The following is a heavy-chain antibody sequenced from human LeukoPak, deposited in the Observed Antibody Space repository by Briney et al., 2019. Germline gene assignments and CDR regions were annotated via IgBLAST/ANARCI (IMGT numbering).Heavy chain of an antibody. CDR1: GFTFSSYG. D-gene: IGHD2-2*01. CDR2: IRYDGSNK. CDR3: ARDLCSSTSCSNWFDP. J-gene: IGHJ5*02. V-gene: IGHV3-30*02. Sequence: GGSLRLSCAASGFTFSSYGMHWVRQAPGKGLEWVAFIRYDGSNKYYADSVKGRFTISRDNSKNTLYLQMDSLRAEDTAVYYCARDLCSSTSCSNWFDPWGQGTLVTVSS.